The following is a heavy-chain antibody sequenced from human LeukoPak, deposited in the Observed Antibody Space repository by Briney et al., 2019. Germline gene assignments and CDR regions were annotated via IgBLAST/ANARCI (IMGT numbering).Heavy chain of an antibody. CDR1: GYTFTSYY. J-gene: IGHJ4*02. CDR2: INPSGGST. CDR3: ARDQRTPLLWFGEHLYYFDY. V-gene: IGHV1-46*01. D-gene: IGHD3-10*01. Sequence: GASVKVSCKASGYTFTSYYMHWVRQAPGQGLEWMGIINPSGGSTNYAQKLQGRVTMTTDTSTSTAYMELRSLRSDDTAVYYCARDQRTPLLWFGEHLYYFDYWGQGTLVTVSS.